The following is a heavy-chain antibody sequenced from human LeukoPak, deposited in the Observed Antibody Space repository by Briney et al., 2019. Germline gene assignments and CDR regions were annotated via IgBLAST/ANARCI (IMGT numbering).Heavy chain of an antibody. CDR2: INHSGST. D-gene: IGHD2-2*01. V-gene: IGHV4-34*01. Sequence: SETLSLTCAVYGGSFSGYYWSWIRQPPGEGLEWIGEINHSGSTNYNPSLKSRVTISVDTSKNQFSLKLSSVTAADTAVYYCARGEGYCSSTSCSYPRYYYYYGMDVWGQGTTVTVSS. CDR3: ARGEGYCSSTSCSYPRYYYYYGMDV. J-gene: IGHJ6*02. CDR1: GGSFSGYY.